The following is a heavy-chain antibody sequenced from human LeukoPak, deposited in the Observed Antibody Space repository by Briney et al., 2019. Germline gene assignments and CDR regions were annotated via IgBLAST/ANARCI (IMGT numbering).Heavy chain of an antibody. J-gene: IGHJ4*02. D-gene: IGHD3-10*01. V-gene: IGHV4-59*01. CDR2: LYDSGSA. CDR1: GCSIINYY. CDR3: ARLRNSGSGTYIPFVDY. Sequence: SETLSLTCTVSGCSIINYYWSSIRQPPGKGLEWIGDLYDSGSANYNPSLKSRVTISLDTSKNQFSLKLSSVPAADTAVYYCARLRNSGSGTYIPFVDYWGQGTLVTVYS.